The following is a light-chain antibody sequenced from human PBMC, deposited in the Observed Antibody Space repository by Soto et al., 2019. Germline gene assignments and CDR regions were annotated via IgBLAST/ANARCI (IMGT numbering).Light chain of an antibody. CDR1: QSISSW. J-gene: IGKJ4*01. CDR2: KAS. V-gene: IGKV1-5*03. CDR3: QQYKSYPLT. Sequence: DIQMTQSPSTLSASVGDRVTITCGASQSISSWLAWYQQKPGKAPNLLIYKASTLESGVPSRFSGSGSGTEFTLTISSVQPDGFATYYCQQYKSYPLTFGGGTKVDIK.